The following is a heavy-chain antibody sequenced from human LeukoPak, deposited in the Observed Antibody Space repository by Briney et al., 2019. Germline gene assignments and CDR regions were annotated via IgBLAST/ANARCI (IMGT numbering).Heavy chain of an antibody. D-gene: IGHD5-18*01. CDR1: GFTFRNYW. CDR2: INSDGTST. CDR3: TSDTVDTALGIDY. Sequence: GGSLRLSCAASGFTFRNYWMHWVRQPPGKGLVWVSRINSDGTSTRYADSVKGRFTISRDNAKNTLYLQMNSLRAEDTAVYYCTSDTVDTALGIDYWGQGTLVTVSS. V-gene: IGHV3-74*01. J-gene: IGHJ4*02.